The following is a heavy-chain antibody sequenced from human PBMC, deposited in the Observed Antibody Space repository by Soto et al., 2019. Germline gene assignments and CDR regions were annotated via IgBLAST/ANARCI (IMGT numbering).Heavy chain of an antibody. D-gene: IGHD2-2*01. CDR2: ISSSSSYI. Sequence: GGSLRLSCAASGFTFSSYSMNWVRQAPGKGLEWVSSISSSSSYIYYADSVKGRFTISRDNAKNSLYLQMNSLRAEDTAVYYCARGFGYCSSTSCYFSYFSFYYYGMDVWGQGTTVTVSS. CDR3: ARGFGYCSSTSCYFSYFSFYYYGMDV. CDR1: GFTFSSYS. J-gene: IGHJ6*02. V-gene: IGHV3-21*01.